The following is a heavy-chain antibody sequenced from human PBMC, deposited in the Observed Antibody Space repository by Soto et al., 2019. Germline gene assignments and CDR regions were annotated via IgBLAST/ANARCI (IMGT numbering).Heavy chain of an antibody. CDR2: IWYDGSNK. J-gene: IGHJ4*02. V-gene: IGHV3-33*01. CDR3: ARDRQAGYYTAADY. CDR1: GFTFSSYG. D-gene: IGHD3-3*01. Sequence: ESGGGVVQPGRSLRLSCAASGFTFSSYGMHWVRQAPGKGLEWVAVIWYDGSNKYYADSVKGRFTISRDNSKNTLYLQMNSLRAEDTAVYYCARDRQAGYYTAADYWGQGTLVTVSS.